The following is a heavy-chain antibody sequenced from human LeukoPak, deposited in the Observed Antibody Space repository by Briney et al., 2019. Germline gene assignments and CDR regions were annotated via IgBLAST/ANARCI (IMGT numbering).Heavy chain of an antibody. D-gene: IGHD2-2*01. CDR2: ITTGGDST. CDR1: GLTFSSYA. CDR3: AKSVSSYGFSGYDY. V-gene: IGHV3-23*01. J-gene: IGHJ4*01. Sequence: GGSLTLSCAPSGLTFSSYAVTWVRPAPGKGLEWVSTITTGGDSTYYADSVEGRFTISRDNSKNTLYLQMNSLRAEDTALYYCAKSVSSYGFSGYDYWGQGTLVTVSS.